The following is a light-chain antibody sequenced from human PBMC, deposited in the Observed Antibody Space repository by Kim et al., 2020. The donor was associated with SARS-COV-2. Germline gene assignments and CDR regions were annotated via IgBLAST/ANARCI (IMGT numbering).Light chain of an antibody. CDR3: SSYTGGSTVV. CDR2: DVT. V-gene: IGLV2-14*03. J-gene: IGLJ2*01. Sequence: QSALTQPASVSGSPGQSITISCTGTSSDVGGYNYVSWYQQHPDKAPQLLIYDVTNRPSGVSNRFSGSKSGSTASLTISGLQAEDEAGYYCSSYTGGSTVVFGGGTQLTVL. CDR1: SSDVGGYNY.